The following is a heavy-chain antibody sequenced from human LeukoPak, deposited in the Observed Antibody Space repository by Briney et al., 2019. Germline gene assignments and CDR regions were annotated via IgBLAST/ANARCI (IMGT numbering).Heavy chain of an antibody. CDR2: IIPIFGTA. V-gene: IGHV1-69*05. Sequence: ASVKVPCKASGGTFSSYAISWVRQAPGQGLEWMGGIIPIFGTANYAQKFQGRVTITTDESTSTAYMELSSLRSEDTAVYYCARAPPRDMHWFAPWGQGSLVTVSS. CDR1: GGTFSSYA. J-gene: IGHJ5*02. CDR3: ARAPPRDMHWFAP.